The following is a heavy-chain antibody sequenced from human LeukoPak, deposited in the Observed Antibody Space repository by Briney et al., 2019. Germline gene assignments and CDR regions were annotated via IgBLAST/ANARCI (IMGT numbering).Heavy chain of an antibody. CDR3: AELGITMIGGV. D-gene: IGHD3-10*02. V-gene: IGHV3-48*03. J-gene: IGHJ6*04. CDR2: ISSSGSTI. Sequence: GGSLSLSCAASGFTFSSYEMNWVRQAPGRGLEWVSYISSSGSTIYYADSVKGRFTISRDNAKNSLYLQMNSLRAEDTAVYYCAELGITMIGGVWGKGTTVTISS. CDR1: GFTFSSYE.